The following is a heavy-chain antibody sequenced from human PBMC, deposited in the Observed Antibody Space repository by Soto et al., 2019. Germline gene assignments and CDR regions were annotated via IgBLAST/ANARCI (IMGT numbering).Heavy chain of an antibody. CDR1: GFTFSNYA. CDR2: ISGSGSNT. V-gene: IGHV3-23*01. J-gene: IGHJ4*02. CDR3: TRGDRNSGLDY. D-gene: IGHD6-19*01. Sequence: GGSLRLSCAASGFTFSNYAMGWVRQPPGRGLEWVSMISGSGSNTYYADSVKGRFTISRDNPKNTQHLQMDGLRAEDTAVYYCTRGDRNSGLDYWGQGTLVTVSS.